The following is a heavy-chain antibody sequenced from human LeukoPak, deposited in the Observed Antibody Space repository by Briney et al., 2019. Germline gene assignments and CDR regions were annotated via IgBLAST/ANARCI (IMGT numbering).Heavy chain of an antibody. J-gene: IGHJ3*02. Sequence: ASVKISCKASGYSFTVHGISWVRQAPGQGLEWMGSISPYNGQTKLTQKFQGRLIMDTETSTTTVYMELTSLKSDDTAVYYCARDHTGETFLDAFDIWGQGTLVAVSS. D-gene: IGHD1-1*01. V-gene: IGHV1-18*01. CDR1: GYSFTVHG. CDR3: ARDHTGETFLDAFDI. CDR2: ISPYNGQT.